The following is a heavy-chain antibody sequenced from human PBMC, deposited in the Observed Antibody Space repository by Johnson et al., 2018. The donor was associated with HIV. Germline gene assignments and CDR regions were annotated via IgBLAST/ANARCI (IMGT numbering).Heavy chain of an antibody. V-gene: IGHV3-30*02. Sequence: QVQLVESGGGVVQPGESLRLSCVASGFIFSNYGVHWVRQAPGKGLEWVAFIQNDGTNKHYADFVKGRFTISRDNSRNTVYMQMSNLRTEETAVYYCAKQLAGHDAFDIWGQGTMVTVSS. D-gene: IGHD6-6*01. CDR2: IQNDGTNK. CDR3: AKQLAGHDAFDI. CDR1: GFIFSNYG. J-gene: IGHJ3*02.